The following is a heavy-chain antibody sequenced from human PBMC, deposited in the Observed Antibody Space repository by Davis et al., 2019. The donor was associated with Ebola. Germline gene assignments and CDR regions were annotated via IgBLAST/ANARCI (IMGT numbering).Heavy chain of an antibody. D-gene: IGHD2-2*01. CDR2: ISSSSSTI. CDR1: GFTFSSYS. V-gene: IGHV3-48*01. J-gene: IGHJ4*02. Sequence: GGSLRLSCAASGFTFSSYSMNWVRQAPGKGLEWVSYISSSSSTIYYADSVKGRFTISRDNAKKSLYLQMNSLRAEDTAVYYCARGGYCSSTSCYSPFDYWGQGTLVTVSS. CDR3: ARGGYCSSTSCYSPFDY.